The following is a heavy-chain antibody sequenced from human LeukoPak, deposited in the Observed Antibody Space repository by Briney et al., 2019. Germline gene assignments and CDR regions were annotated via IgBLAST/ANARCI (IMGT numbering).Heavy chain of an antibody. Sequence: ASVKVSCKASGHTFTGYYMHWVRQAPGQGLEWMGWINPNSGGTNYAQKFQGRVTMTRDTSISTAYMELSRLRSDDTAVYYCASGYSGYDYWTDVDNWFDPWGQGTLVTVSS. CDR2: INPNSGGT. J-gene: IGHJ5*02. V-gene: IGHV1-2*02. CDR3: ASGYSGYDYWTDVDNWFDP. D-gene: IGHD5-12*01. CDR1: GHTFTGYY.